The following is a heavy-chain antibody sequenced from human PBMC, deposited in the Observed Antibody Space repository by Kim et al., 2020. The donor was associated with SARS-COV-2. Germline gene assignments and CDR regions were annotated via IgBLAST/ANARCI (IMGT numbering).Heavy chain of an antibody. J-gene: IGHJ4*02. CDR3: ARDNAAKAGSGDYVLFDY. CDR2: IYYSGST. V-gene: IGHV4-31*03. D-gene: IGHD4-17*01. Sequence: SETLSLTCTVSGGSISSGGYYWSWIRQHPGKGLEWIGYIYYSGSTYYNPSLKSRVTISVDTSKNQFSLKLSSVTAADTAVYYCARDNAAKAGSGDYVLFDYWGQGTLVTVSS. CDR1: GGSISSGGYY.